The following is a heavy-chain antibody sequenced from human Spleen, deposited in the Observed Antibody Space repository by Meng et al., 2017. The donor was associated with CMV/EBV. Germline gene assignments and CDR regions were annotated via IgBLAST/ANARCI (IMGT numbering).Heavy chain of an antibody. Sequence: CAASGFTFSSYSMNWVRQAPGKGLEWVSSISSSSSYIYYADSVKGRFTISRDNAKNSLYLQMNSLRAEDTAVYYCARDRVAAHWFDPWGQGTLVTVSS. CDR1: GFTFSSYS. V-gene: IGHV3-21*01. CDR2: ISSSSSYI. D-gene: IGHD6-13*01. J-gene: IGHJ5*02. CDR3: ARDRVAAHWFDP.